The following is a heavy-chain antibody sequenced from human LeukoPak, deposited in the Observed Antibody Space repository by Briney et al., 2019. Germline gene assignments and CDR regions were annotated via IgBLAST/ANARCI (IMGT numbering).Heavy chain of an antibody. CDR3: ARGRGLGVITPYSDS. Sequence: PSETLSLTCAVSGGSISNSNWWSWVRQSPGKGLEWIGEIHHSGITNYNPSLKSRVTISVDKSKNQFSLKLTSVTAADTGVYYCARGRGLGVITPYSDSWGQGTLVTVSS. J-gene: IGHJ4*02. D-gene: IGHD3-16*02. CDR1: GGSISNSNW. CDR2: IHHSGIT. V-gene: IGHV4-4*02.